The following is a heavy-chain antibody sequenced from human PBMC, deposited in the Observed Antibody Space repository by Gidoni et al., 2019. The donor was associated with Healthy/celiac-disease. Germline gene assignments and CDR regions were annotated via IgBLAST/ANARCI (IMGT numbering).Heavy chain of an antibody. Sequence: QVQLAESGGGVVQPGRSLRRSCAASGFTFSSYGMHWVRQAPGKGLEWVAVIPYDGSNKYYAASVKGRFTISRDNSKNTLYLQMNSLRAEDTAVYYCAKDGQDIVVVPAAIGPFSYGMDVWGQGTTVTVSS. J-gene: IGHJ6*02. D-gene: IGHD2-2*01. CDR3: AKDGQDIVVVPAAIGPFSYGMDV. CDR1: GFTFSSYG. V-gene: IGHV3-30*18. CDR2: IPYDGSNK.